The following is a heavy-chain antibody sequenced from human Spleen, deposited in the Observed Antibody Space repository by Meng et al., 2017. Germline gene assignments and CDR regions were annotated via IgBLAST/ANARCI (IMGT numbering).Heavy chain of an antibody. CDR2: IHPSGHP. CDR3: VKHSSDWSLDS. V-gene: IGHV1-18*01. CDR1: GYTYTDYQ. D-gene: IGHD6-19*01. Sequence: QVQLAQSGAEVRNPGASVKVSCKASGYTYTDYQTDWVRLAPGQGLEWMGWIHPSGHPTYAQKFQGRVTMTIDTSTTTASMELRSLRSDDSALYYSVKHSSDWSLDSWGQGTLVTVSS. J-gene: IGHJ4*02.